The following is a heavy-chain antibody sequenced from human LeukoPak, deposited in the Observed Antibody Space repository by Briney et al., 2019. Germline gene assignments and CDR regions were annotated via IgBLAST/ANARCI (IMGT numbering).Heavy chain of an antibody. D-gene: IGHD4-17*01. V-gene: IGHV4-39*01. CDR3: ARAPGTTFDY. CDR2: IYYSGNT. Sequence: SETLSLTCSVSGGSISSSNYYWGWIRQPPGQGLEWIGNIYYSGNTYYNPSLKSRVTISVDTSKNQFFLKLSSVTAADTAVYYCARAPGTTFDYWGHGNMVTVSS. J-gene: IGHJ4*01. CDR1: GGSISSSNYY.